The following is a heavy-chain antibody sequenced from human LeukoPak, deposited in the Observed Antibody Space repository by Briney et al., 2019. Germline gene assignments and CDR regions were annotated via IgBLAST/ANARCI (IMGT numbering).Heavy chain of an antibody. Sequence: SETLSLTCTVSGGSISSGGYYWSWIRQHPGKGLEWIGYIYYSGSTYYNPSLKSRVTISVDTSKNQFSLKLSSVTAADTAVYYCARDAHCGGDCYSGWFDPWGQGTLVTVSS. CDR2: IYYSGST. V-gene: IGHV4-31*03. CDR1: GGSISSGGYY. D-gene: IGHD2-21*02. CDR3: ARDAHCGGDCYSGWFDP. J-gene: IGHJ5*02.